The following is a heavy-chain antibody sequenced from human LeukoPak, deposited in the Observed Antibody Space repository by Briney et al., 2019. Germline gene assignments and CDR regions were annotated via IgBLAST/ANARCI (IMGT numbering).Heavy chain of an antibody. CDR1: GFTFKDFY. CDR2: INHLGSQT. CDR3: VRARFTTFVYY. Sequence: GGSPRLSCAASGFTFKDFYMSWVRQAPGKGLEWVSYINHLGSQTDYADSVKGRFTISRDNAKNSLSLQMNNLSVDDTAVYYCVRARFTTFVYYWGQGTLVTVSS. V-gene: IGHV3-11*05. D-gene: IGHD1-14*01. J-gene: IGHJ4*02.